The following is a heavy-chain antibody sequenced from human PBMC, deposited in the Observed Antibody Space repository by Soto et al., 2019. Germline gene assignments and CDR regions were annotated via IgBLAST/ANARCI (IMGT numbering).Heavy chain of an antibody. CDR2: IRSKGHNYAT. D-gene: IGHD3-16*01. CDR3: TRDLFSYDYSGILWFDP. V-gene: IGHV3-73*01. CDR1: GFAFSGSA. Sequence: GSLRLSCAAPGFAFSGSAMYWVRQASGKGPEWVGRIRSKGHNYATEYAASVKGRFTISRDDSKNTAYLQMNSLQTEDTAVYYCTRDLFSYDYSGILWFDPWGQGTLVTVSS. J-gene: IGHJ5*02.